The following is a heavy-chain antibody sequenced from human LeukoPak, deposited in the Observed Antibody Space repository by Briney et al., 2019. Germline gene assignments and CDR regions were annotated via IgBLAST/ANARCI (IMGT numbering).Heavy chain of an antibody. CDR1: GFTFSSHG. J-gene: IGHJ4*02. CDR2: ISGSGGST. D-gene: IGHD6-13*01. CDR3: AKGTIAAAGLFDY. Sequence: GGSLRLSCEASGFTFSSHGMSWVRQPPGKGLEWVSAISGSGGSTYYADSVKGRFTISRDNSKNTLYLQMNSLRAEDTAVYYCAKGTIAAAGLFDYWGQGTLVTVSS. V-gene: IGHV3-23*01.